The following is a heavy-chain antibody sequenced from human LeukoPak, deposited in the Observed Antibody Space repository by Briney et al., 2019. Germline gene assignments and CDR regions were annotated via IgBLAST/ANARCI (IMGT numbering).Heavy chain of an antibody. V-gene: IGHV3-23*01. CDR2: ISGSGDST. Sequence: GGSLRLSCAASGFTFSSYAMSWVRQAPGRGLEWVSGISGSGDSTNYADSVKGRFTSSRDNSKNTLFLQMNMLRAEDTAVYYCAKIPVSYSSGWSNFDYWGQGTLVTVSS. D-gene: IGHD6-19*01. CDR1: GFTFSSYA. J-gene: IGHJ4*02. CDR3: AKIPVSYSSGWSNFDY.